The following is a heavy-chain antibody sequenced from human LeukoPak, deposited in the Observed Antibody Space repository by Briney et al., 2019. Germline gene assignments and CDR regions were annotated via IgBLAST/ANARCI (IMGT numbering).Heavy chain of an antibody. Sequence: GGSLRLSCAASGFTFSSYAMSWVRQAPGKGLEWVSAISGSGGSTYYADSVKGRFTLSRDNSKNTLYLQMNSLRAEDTAVYYCANDPVDIVVVPAAPGDYWGQGTLVTVSS. V-gene: IGHV3-23*01. CDR2: ISGSGGST. CDR1: GFTFSSYA. J-gene: IGHJ4*02. CDR3: ANDPVDIVVVPAAPGDY. D-gene: IGHD2-2*03.